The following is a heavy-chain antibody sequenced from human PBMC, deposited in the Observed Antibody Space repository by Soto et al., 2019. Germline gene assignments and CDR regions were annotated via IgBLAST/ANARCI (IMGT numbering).Heavy chain of an antibody. Sequence: GGSLRLSCAATGFTVSGMFMNWFRQAPGRGLEWFSVIYPAGPTYYADSVKGRFTISRDNSKNTLFLQLNNLRAEDTAVYYCARDADSSGLHYWGQGILVTVSS. CDR3: ARDADSSGLHY. V-gene: IGHV3-53*01. D-gene: IGHD6-19*01. J-gene: IGHJ4*02. CDR1: GFTVSGMF. CDR2: IYPAGPT.